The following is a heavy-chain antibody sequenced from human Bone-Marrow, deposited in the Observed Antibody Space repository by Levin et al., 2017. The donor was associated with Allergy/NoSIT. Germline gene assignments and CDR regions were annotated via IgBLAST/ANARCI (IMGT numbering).Heavy chain of an antibody. V-gene: IGHV3-9*01. CDR1: GFTFTDYA. J-gene: IGHJ1*01. D-gene: IGHD2-2*01. CDR3: VKSVTYCSSDSCYVWFQH. Sequence: SLKISCAASGFTFTDYAMHWVRQGPGKGLEWVSGLSWNSDDIAYADSLRGRFTISRDNAKNSLYLQMNSLTTEDTAFYYCVKSVTYCSSDSCYVWFQHWGQGTLVTVSS. CDR2: LSWNSDDI.